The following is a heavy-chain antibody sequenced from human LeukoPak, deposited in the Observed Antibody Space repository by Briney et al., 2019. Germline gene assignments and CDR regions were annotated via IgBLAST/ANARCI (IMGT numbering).Heavy chain of an antibody. CDR1: GGSISSSSYY. D-gene: IGHD4-17*01. CDR3: ARSAVTTGAFDY. V-gene: IGHV4-39*07. Sequence: SETLSLTCTVSGGSISSSSYYWGWIRQPPGKGLEWIGSIYYSGSTYYNPSLKSRVTISVDTSKNQFSLKLSSVTAADTAVYYCARSAVTTGAFDYWGQGTLVTVSS. J-gene: IGHJ4*02. CDR2: IYYSGST.